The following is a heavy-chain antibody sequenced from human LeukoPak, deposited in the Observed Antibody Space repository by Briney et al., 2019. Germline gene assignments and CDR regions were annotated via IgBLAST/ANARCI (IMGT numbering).Heavy chain of an antibody. V-gene: IGHV4-59*01. CDR3: ARSSIEVAHDAFDI. CDR1: GGSISSYY. Sequence: SETLSLTCTVSGGSISSYYWSWIRQPPGKGLEWIGYIYYSGSTNYNPSLKSRVTISVDTSKNQFSLKLSSVTAADTAVYYCARSSIEVAHDAFDIWGQGTMGTVSS. D-gene: IGHD6-19*01. J-gene: IGHJ3*02. CDR2: IYYSGST.